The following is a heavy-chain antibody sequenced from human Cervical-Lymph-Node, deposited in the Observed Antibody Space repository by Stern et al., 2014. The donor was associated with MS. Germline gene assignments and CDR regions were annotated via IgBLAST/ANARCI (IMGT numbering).Heavy chain of an antibody. V-gene: IGHV4-30-2*01. CDR2: IYHSGST. Sequence: QLVESGSGQAKPSQTLSLTCAVSGGSISSGGSSWNWIRQPPGKGLEWIGFIYHSGSTYYNPSLKGRAFISVDTSKNQFALNLRSVTAADTAVYYCARGGVIYTQDRNGFDVWGQGTMVTVSS. CDR1: GGSISSGGSS. J-gene: IGHJ3*01. D-gene: IGHD2-21*01. CDR3: ARGGVIYTQDRNGFDV.